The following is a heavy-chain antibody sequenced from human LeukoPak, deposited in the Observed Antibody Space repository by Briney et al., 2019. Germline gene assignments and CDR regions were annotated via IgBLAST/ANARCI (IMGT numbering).Heavy chain of an antibody. CDR1: GFTFTTYW. Sequence: GGSLRLSCAASGFTFTTYWMGWVRQAPGKGLEWVANINQDGSEKYYVDSVKGRFTISRDNAKNSLYLQMNSLRAEDAAVYYCARGVPYYDSSGYYFGWFDPWGQGTLVTVSS. CDR3: ARGVPYYDSSGYYFGWFDP. CDR2: INQDGSEK. V-gene: IGHV3-7*04. J-gene: IGHJ5*02. D-gene: IGHD3-22*01.